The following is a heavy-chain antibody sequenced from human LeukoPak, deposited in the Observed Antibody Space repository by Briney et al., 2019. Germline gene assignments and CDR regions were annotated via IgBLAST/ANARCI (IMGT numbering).Heavy chain of an antibody. J-gene: IGHJ6*03. CDR3: AREEEGLWFGENYYYMDV. V-gene: IGHV4-39*07. D-gene: IGHD3-10*01. Sequence: SETLSLTCTVSGGSISSSSYYWGWIRQPPGKGLEWIGSIYYSGSTYYNPSLKSRVTISVDTSKNQFSLKLSSVTAADTAVYYCAREEEGLWFGENYYYMDVWGKGTTVTVSS. CDR1: GGSISSSSYY. CDR2: IYYSGST.